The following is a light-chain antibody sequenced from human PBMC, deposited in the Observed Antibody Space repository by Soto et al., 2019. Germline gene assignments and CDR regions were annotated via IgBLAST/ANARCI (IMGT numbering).Light chain of an antibody. J-gene: IGKJ1*01. CDR1: QSISDL. V-gene: IGKV1-5*03. CDR2: KAS. Sequence: DIQMTQSPSTLSASVGDRVTITCRASQSISDLLAWYQQKPGKAPKLLLYKASSLKSGVPSRFSGSGSGTEFTLTISSLQPDDFASYYCQQYNGYWTFGQGTKVEI. CDR3: QQYNGYWT.